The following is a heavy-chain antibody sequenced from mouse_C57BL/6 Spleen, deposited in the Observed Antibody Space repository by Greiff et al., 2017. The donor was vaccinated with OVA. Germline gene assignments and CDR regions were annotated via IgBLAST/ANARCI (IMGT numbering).Heavy chain of an antibody. D-gene: IGHD1-1*01. J-gene: IGHJ1*03. V-gene: IGHV2-9-1*01. CDR2: IWTGGGT. Sequence: QVQLQQSGPGLVAPSQSLSITCTVSGFSLTSYAISWVRQPPGKGLEWLGVIWTGGGTNYNSALKSRLSISKDNSKSQVFLKMNSLQTDDTARYYCARKWNYGSSYEGYFDVWGTGTTVTVSS. CDR1: GFSLTSYA. CDR3: ARKWNYGSSYEGYFDV.